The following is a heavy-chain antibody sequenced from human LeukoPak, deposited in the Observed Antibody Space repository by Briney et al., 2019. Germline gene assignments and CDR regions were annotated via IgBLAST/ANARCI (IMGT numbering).Heavy chain of an antibody. CDR1: GFTFSSYA. CDR3: ATYGDYENYFDY. D-gene: IGHD4-17*01. V-gene: IGHV3-23*01. CDR2: ISGSGGST. J-gene: IGHJ4*02. Sequence: SGGSLRLSCAASGFTFSSYAMSWVRQAPGKGLEWVSAISGSGGSTYYADSVKGRFTISRDNSKNTLYLRMNSLRAEDTAVYYCATYGDYENYFDYWGQGTLVTVSS.